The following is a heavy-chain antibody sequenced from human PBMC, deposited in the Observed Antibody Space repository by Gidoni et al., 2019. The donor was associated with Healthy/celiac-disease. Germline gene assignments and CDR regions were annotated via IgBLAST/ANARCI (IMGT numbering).Heavy chain of an antibody. CDR2: INHSGNT. J-gene: IGHJ4*02. V-gene: IGHV4-34*01. CDR3: ARGRLYVDY. D-gene: IGHD3-16*02. Sequence: QVQLQQWGAGMLKPSQTLSLTCAVYGGSFSGYYWSWIRQPPGKGLEWIGEINHSGNTNYNPSLKSRVTISVDTSKNQFSLKLSSVNAADTAVYYCARGRLYVDYWGQGTLVTVSS. CDR1: GGSFSGYY.